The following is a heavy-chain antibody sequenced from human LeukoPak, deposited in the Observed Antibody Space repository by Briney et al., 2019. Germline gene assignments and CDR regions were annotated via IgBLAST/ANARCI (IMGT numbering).Heavy chain of an antibody. D-gene: IGHD2/OR15-2a*01. Sequence: SVKVSCKASGGTFSSYAISWVRQAPGQGLEWMGGIIPIFGTANYAQKFQGRVTITADESTSTAYMELSSLRSEDTAVYYCARSASPPTSAAPGPYYFDYWGQGTLVTVSS. V-gene: IGHV1-69*13. CDR1: GGTFSSYA. CDR3: ARSASPPTSAAPGPYYFDY. J-gene: IGHJ4*02. CDR2: IIPIFGTA.